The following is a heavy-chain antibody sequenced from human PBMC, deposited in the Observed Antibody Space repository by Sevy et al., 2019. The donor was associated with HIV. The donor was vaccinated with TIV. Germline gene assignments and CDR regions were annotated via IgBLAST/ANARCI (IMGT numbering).Heavy chain of an antibody. CDR3: ARVAVSYCTNDCYHRFDY. CDR1: GFSFSHYA. J-gene: IGHJ4*02. Sequence: GGSLRLSCAVSGFSFSHYAFHWVRQAPGKGLEWVSLISYDGTYKYYSDSVNGPFTISRDNSKNTLYLQMNSLRGNDTAVYYCARVAVSYCTNDCYHRFDYWGPGALVTVSS. V-gene: IGHV3-30-3*01. CDR2: ISYDGTYK. D-gene: IGHD2-8*01.